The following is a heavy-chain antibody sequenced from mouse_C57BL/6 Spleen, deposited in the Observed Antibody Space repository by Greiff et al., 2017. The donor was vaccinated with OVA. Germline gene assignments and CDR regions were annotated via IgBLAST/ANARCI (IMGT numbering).Heavy chain of an antibody. V-gene: IGHV14-4*01. D-gene: IGHD4-1*02. CDR1: GFNIKDDY. CDR2: IDPANGDT. CDR3: TVNWDAY. Sequence: EVQLQQSGAELVRPGASVKLSCTASGFNIKDDYMHWVKQRPEQGLEWIGWIDPANGDTEYASKFQGKATITADTSSNTSYLQLSSLTSEDTAVYYCTVNWDAYWGQGTTLTVSS. J-gene: IGHJ2*01.